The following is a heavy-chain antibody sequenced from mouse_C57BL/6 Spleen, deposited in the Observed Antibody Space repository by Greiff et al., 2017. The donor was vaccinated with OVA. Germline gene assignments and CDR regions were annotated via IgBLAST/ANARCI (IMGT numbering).Heavy chain of an antibody. Sequence: VKLVESGPGLVQPSQSLSITCTVSGFSLTSYGVHWVRQSPGQGLEWLGVIWSGGSTDSNAAFISRLSISKDNSKSQVFFKMNSLQADDTAIYYCARIYYDYDGYFDVWGTGTTVTVSS. V-gene: IGHV2-2*01. CDR3: ARIYYDYDGYFDV. CDR1: GFSLTSYG. CDR2: IWSGGST. J-gene: IGHJ1*03. D-gene: IGHD2-4*01.